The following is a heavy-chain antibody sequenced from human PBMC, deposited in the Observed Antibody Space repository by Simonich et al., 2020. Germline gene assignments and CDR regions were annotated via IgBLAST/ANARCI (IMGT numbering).Heavy chain of an antibody. V-gene: IGHV4-38-2*01. Sequence: QVQLQESGPGLVKPSATLSLTCSVSVYSLSSGYYWGWIRHPPGKGLAWIGSLYHRGSTYYHPSLKSRCTISVDTAKNQFSLKLSSVTAADTAVYYCARGGDWYSSSWYWFDPWGQGTLVTVSS. CDR1: VYSLSSGYY. D-gene: IGHD6-13*01. CDR2: LYHRGST. J-gene: IGHJ5*02. CDR3: ARGGDWYSSSWYWFDP.